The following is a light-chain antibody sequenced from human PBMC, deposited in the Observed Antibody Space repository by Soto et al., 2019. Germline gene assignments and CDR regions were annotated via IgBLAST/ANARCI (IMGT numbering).Light chain of an antibody. V-gene: IGKV3-20*01. CDR3: QQYATSPLT. CDR1: QSIRKNY. Sequence: EIVLAQSPGTLSLSPGERASLSCRASQSIRKNYLAWYQQKPGQAPRLLISGASSRATGIPDRFSGSGSGTDFTLTISRLEPEDFAVYFCQQYATSPLTFGGGTKVEIK. J-gene: IGKJ4*01. CDR2: GAS.